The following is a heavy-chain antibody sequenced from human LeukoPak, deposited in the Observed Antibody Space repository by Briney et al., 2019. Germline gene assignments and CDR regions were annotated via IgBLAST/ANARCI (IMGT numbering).Heavy chain of an antibody. V-gene: IGHV3-30*02. D-gene: IGHD3-22*01. CDR3: AKDYYDSSGVDY. CDR2: IRYDGSNK. Sequence: GGSLRLSCAASGLTFSSYGMHWVRQAPGKGLELVAFIRYDGSNKYYGDSVKGRFTISRDNSKNTLYLQMNSLRVEDKAVYYCAKDYYDSSGVDYWGQGTLVTVSS. J-gene: IGHJ4*02. CDR1: GLTFSSYG.